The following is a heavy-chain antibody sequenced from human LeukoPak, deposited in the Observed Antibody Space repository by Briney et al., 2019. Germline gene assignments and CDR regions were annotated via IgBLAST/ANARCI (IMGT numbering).Heavy chain of an antibody. CDR1: GFTFSSYV. J-gene: IGHJ6*03. V-gene: IGHV3-7*01. D-gene: IGHD6-6*01. CDR2: IKQDGSEK. CDR3: ARVCQLALLYYYYYMDV. Sequence: GGSLRLSCAASGFTFSSYVMSWVRQAPGKGLEWVANIKQDGSEKYYVDSVKGRFTISRDNAKNSLYLQMNSLRAEDTAVYYCARVCQLALLYYYYYMDVWGKGTTVTVSS.